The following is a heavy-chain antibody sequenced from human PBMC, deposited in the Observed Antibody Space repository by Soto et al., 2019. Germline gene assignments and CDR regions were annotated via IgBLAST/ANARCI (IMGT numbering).Heavy chain of an antibody. CDR1: GYTFSGFY. V-gene: IGHV1-2*02. D-gene: IGHD6-19*01. CDR3: ASAAVTGTAGLDF. J-gene: IGHJ4*02. Sequence: SVKVSCKASGYTFSGFYMHWVRQAPGQGLEWMGWINPNSGGTKSAEKFQGRVTMTRDTSISTAYMELSRLTSDDTAVYYCASAAVTGTAGLDFWGQGTQFTVSS. CDR2: INPNSGGT.